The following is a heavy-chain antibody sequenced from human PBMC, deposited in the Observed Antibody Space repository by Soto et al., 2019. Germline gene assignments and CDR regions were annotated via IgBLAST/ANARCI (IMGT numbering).Heavy chain of an antibody. V-gene: IGHV3-33*08. Sequence: GGSLRLSCAASGFTFSSYGMHWVRQAPGKGLEWVAVIWYDGSNKYYADSVKGRFTISRDNSKNTLYLQMNSLRAEDTAVYYCARPALTTVTDWEYFQHWGQGTLVTVSS. CDR2: IWYDGSNK. D-gene: IGHD4-4*01. CDR3: ARPALTTVTDWEYFQH. CDR1: GFTFSSYG. J-gene: IGHJ1*01.